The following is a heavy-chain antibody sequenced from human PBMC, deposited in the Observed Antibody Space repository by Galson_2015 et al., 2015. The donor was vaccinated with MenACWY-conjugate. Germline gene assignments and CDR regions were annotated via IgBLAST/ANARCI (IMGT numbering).Heavy chain of an antibody. V-gene: IGHV3-23*01. CDR3: AKGVWGTFDY. J-gene: IGHJ4*02. CDR1: GFTFNNYA. Sequence: SLRLSCAASGFTFNNYAMNWVRQVPGKGLEWVSVIGSSGGSTSYADSVKGRFTISRDNSKNTLYLQMNGLRAEDTAVYYCAKGVWGTFDYWGQGTLVTVSS. CDR2: IGSSGGST. D-gene: IGHD3-16*01.